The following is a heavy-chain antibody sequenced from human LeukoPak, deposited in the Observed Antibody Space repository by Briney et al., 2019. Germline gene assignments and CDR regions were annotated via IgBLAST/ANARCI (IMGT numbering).Heavy chain of an antibody. CDR2: ISWNSGSI. CDR1: GFTFDDYA. J-gene: IGHJ4*02. V-gene: IGHV3-9*01. Sequence: GRSLRLSWAASGFTFDDYAMHWVRQAPGKGLEWVSGISWNSGSIGYADSVKGRFTISRDNAKNSLYLQMNSLRAEDTALYYCAKGRWLQLLDYFDYWGQGTLVTVSS. D-gene: IGHD5-24*01. CDR3: AKGRWLQLLDYFDY.